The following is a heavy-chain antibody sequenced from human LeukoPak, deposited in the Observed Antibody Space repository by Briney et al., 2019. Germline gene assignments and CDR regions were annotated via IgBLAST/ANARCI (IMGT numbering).Heavy chain of an antibody. D-gene: IGHD1-26*01. J-gene: IGHJ3*02. CDR1: GFTFSSYA. CDR2: ISSDGNTQ. Sequence: GGSLRLSCAASGFTFSSYAMHWVRQAPGKGLEWAAVISSDGNTQYYADSVEGRFTISRDNSNNTLYLQMNSLRADDTAIYYCARRCIVGSIDDAFDIWGQGTMVTLSS. V-gene: IGHV3-30-3*01. CDR3: ARRCIVGSIDDAFDI.